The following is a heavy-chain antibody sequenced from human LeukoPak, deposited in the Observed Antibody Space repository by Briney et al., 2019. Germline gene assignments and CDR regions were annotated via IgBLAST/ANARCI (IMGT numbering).Heavy chain of an antibody. CDR2: INPNSGGT. J-gene: IGHJ4*02. Sequence: ASVKVSCKASEYTFTGYYMHWVRQAPGQGLEWMGRINPNSGGTNYAQKLQGRVTMTTDTSTSTAYMELRSLRSDDTAVYYCARDRASSSPFDYWGQGTLVTVSS. CDR3: ARDRASSSPFDY. D-gene: IGHD6-13*01. V-gene: IGHV1-2*06. CDR1: EYTFTGYY.